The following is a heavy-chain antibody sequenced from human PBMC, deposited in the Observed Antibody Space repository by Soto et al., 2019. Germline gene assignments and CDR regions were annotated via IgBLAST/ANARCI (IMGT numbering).Heavy chain of an antibody. CDR3: ARADYGETPDGFDI. CDR1: GGSISSYF. V-gene: IGHV4-59*01. D-gene: IGHD4-17*01. Sequence: PSETLSLTCTVSGGSISSYFWSWIRQSPGKGLEWIGYIYYNGNTNYNPSLASRVTISVDTSKNHFSLKLNSVTVADTAVYYCARADYGETPDGFDIWGQGTMVTVSS. CDR2: IYYNGNT. J-gene: IGHJ3*02.